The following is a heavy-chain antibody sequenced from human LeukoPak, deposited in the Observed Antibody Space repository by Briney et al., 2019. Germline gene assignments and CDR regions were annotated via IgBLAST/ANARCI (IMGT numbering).Heavy chain of an antibody. J-gene: IGHJ5*02. CDR3: TREARVGNWFDP. D-gene: IGHD2-2*01. CDR1: GYTFTDYY. CDR2: INPDNGGT. V-gene: IGHV1-2*02. Sequence: ASVKLSCKASGYTFTDYYIHWVRQAPGQGLEWMGWINPDNGGTNYAQKFRGRVTMTRDTSIRTVYMDLSRLRSDDTAVFYCTREARVGNWFDPWGQGTQVTVSS.